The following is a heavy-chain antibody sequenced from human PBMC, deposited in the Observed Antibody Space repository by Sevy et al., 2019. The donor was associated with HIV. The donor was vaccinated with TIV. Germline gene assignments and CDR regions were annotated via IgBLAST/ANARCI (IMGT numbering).Heavy chain of an antibody. V-gene: IGHV3-23*01. J-gene: IGHJ4*02. Sequence: GGSLRLSCVASGFNFNIYSMSWVRQAPGKGLEWVSTLAFGCGKINHADSVQGRFAMSRDDSKKTVYLEMNSLRAEDSAVYYCAREGCTRPHDHWGQGTLVTVSS. D-gene: IGHD2-8*01. CDR1: GFNFNIYS. CDR2: LAFGCGKI. CDR3: AREGCTRPHDH.